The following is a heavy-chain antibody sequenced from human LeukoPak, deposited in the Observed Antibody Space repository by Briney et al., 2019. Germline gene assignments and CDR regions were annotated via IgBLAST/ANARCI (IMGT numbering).Heavy chain of an antibody. CDR2: INNGGSET. CDR3: TRENYVPDS. V-gene: IGHV3-7*03. Sequence: GGSLRLSCAASGFTFSSYWMSWVRQAPGKGLEWVANINNGGSETYYVDSVRGRFSISRDDAHNSFFLQLYSLRVEDTAVYYCTRENYVPDSWGQGTLVTVSS. D-gene: IGHD3-10*02. CDR1: GFTFSSYW. J-gene: IGHJ4*02.